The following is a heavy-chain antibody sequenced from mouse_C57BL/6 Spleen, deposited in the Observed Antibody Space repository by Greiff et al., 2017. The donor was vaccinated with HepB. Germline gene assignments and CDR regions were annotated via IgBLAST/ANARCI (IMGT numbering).Heavy chain of an antibody. Sequence: DVKLQESGPGLVKPSQSLSLTCSVTGYSITSGYYWNWIRQFPGNKLEWMGYISYDGSNNYNPSLKNRISITRDTSKNQFFLKLNSVTTEDTATYYCAREGNGGFYFDYWGQGTTLTVSS. CDR3: AREGNGGFYFDY. CDR1: GYSITSGYY. J-gene: IGHJ2*01. D-gene: IGHD2-1*01. CDR2: ISYDGSN. V-gene: IGHV3-6*01.